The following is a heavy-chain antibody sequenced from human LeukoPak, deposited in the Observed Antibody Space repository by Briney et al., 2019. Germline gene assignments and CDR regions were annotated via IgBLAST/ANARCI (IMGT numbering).Heavy chain of an antibody. CDR3: ARTLRTFNWFDP. D-gene: IGHD3-16*01. V-gene: IGHV3-7*01. J-gene: IGHJ5*02. Sequence: GGSLRLSCGASGFTFSNYWMSWVRQAPGKGLEWVANMEEGGSEEYYVDSVKGRFTISRDNAKNSLYLQMNSLRAEDTAVYYCARTLRTFNWFDPWGQGTLVTVSS. CDR1: GFTFSNYW. CDR2: MEEGGSEE.